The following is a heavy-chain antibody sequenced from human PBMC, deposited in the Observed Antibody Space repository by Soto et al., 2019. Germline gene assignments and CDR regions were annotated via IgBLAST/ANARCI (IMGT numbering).Heavy chain of an antibody. D-gene: IGHD4-4*01. CDR2: IYYSGST. CDR1: GGSIISGGYY. V-gene: IGHV4-31*03. J-gene: IGHJ4*02. CDR3: ASSGGDYSSYPSDY. Sequence: SETLSLTCTVSGGSIISGGYYWIWTRQHPGKCLEWIGYIYYSGSTYYNPSLKSRVTISVDTSKNQFSLKLSSVTAADTAVYYCASSGGDYSSYPSDYWGQGTLVTVSS.